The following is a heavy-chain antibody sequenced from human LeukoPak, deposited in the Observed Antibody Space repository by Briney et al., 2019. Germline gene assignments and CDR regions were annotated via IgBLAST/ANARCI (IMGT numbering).Heavy chain of an antibody. CDR1: GGSISSYY. J-gene: IGHJ4*02. CDR2: IYTSGST. Sequence: SETLSLTCTVSGGSISSYYWSWIRQPPGKGLEWIGRIYTSGSTNYNPSLKSRVTMSVDTSKNQFSLKLSSVTAADTAVYYCASSRWYGDYVDYWGQGTLVTVSS. CDR3: ASSRWYGDYVDY. D-gene: IGHD4-17*01. V-gene: IGHV4-4*07.